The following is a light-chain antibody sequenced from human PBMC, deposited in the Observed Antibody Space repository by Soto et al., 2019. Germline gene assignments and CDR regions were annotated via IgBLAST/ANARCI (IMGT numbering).Light chain of an antibody. CDR2: GAS. Sequence: EIVLTQSPGTLSLSPGERATLSCRASQSVSSSYLAWYQQKPGQAPRLLIYGASSRATGIPDRFSGSGSGTDFTLTISSLQPEDFATYYCQQLNSYLALTFGGGTKVDIK. CDR3: QQLNSYLALT. CDR1: QSVSSSY. J-gene: IGKJ4*01. V-gene: IGKV3-20*01.